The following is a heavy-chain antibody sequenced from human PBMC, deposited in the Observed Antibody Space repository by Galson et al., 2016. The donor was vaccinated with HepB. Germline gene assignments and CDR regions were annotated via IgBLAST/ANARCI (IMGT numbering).Heavy chain of an antibody. Sequence: SGAEVKKPGESLKISCKGSGYSFTSYYIAWVRQMPGKGLEWMGRIDPRDSSTKSSPSFQGHVTISTDKSINPDYLQWGSLKASDTPRYYCAGHALGRNGWHYLDYWSQGTLVTVSS. J-gene: IGHJ4*02. CDR3: AGHALGRNGWHYLDY. CDR1: GYSFTSYY. CDR2: IDPRDSST. V-gene: IGHV5-10-1*01. D-gene: IGHD6-19*01.